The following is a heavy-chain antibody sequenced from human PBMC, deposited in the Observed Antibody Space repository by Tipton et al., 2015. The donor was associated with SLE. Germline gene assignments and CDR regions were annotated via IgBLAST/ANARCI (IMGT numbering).Heavy chain of an antibody. D-gene: IGHD6-19*01. Sequence: TLSLTCSVSSDSLSSYSWNWIRQPAGRGLGWIGRMYARGSTSNNPSHDSRVAISVDTSKNQFSLKLSSVTAADTAVYYCARHLTQWLARGPIDPWGQGTLVTVSS. J-gene: IGHJ5*02. CDR1: SDSLSSYS. CDR2: MYARGST. CDR3: ARHLTQWLARGPIDP. V-gene: IGHV4-4*07.